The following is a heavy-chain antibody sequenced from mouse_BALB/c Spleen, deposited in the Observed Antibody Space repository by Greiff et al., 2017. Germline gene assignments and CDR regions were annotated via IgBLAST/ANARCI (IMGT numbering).Heavy chain of an antibody. CDR3: ARLGQGFDY. CDR2: ISTYYGNT. D-gene: IGHD3-3*01. Sequence: QVHVKQSGPELVRPGVSVKISCKGSGYTFTDYAMHWVKQSHAKSLEWIGVISTYYGNTNYNQKFKGKATMTVDKSSSTAYMELARLTSEDSAIYYCARLGQGFDYWGQGTTLTVSS. J-gene: IGHJ2*01. V-gene: IGHV1-67*01. CDR1: GYTFTDYA.